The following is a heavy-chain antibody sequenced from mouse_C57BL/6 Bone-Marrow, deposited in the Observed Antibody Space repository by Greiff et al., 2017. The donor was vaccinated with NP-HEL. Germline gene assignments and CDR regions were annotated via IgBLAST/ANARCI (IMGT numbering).Heavy chain of an antibody. J-gene: IGHJ4*01. Sequence: QVQLKEPGAELVKPGASVKMSCKASGYTFTSYWITWVKQRPGQGLEWIGDIYPGSGSTNYNEKFKSKATLTVDTSTSTAYMQLSSLTSEDSAVYYCARGESSGAMDDWGQGTSVTVSS. CDR1: GYTFTSYW. D-gene: IGHD3-2*02. CDR3: ARGESSGAMDD. CDR2: IYPGSGST. V-gene: IGHV1-55*01.